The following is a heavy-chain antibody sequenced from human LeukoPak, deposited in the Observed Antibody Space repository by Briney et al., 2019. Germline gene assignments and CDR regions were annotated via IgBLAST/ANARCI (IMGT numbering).Heavy chain of an antibody. J-gene: IGHJ6*03. Sequence: IPSETLSLTCTVSGGSISSYYWSWIRQPPGKGLEWIGYIYYSGSTNYNPSLKSRVTISVDTSKNQFSLKVNSVTAADTAVYYCARVYDSGSQAYFYYMDVWGKGTTVTISS. CDR3: ARVYDSGSQAYFYYMDV. CDR2: IYYSGST. V-gene: IGHV4-59*01. D-gene: IGHD3-10*01. CDR1: GGSISSYY.